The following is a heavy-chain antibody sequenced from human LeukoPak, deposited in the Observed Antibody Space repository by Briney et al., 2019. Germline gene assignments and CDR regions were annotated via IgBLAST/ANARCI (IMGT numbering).Heavy chain of an antibody. J-gene: IGHJ4*02. CDR2: IYHSGST. CDR3: ARQRYIGGSGSYWFDY. D-gene: IGHD3-10*01. Sequence: SETLSLTCAVSVYSISSGYYWGWIRQPPGKGLEWIGSIYHSGSTYYNPSLKSRVTISVDTSKNQFSLKLSSVTAADTAVYYFARQRYIGGSGSYWFDYWGQGTLVTVSS. V-gene: IGHV4-38-2*01. CDR1: VYSISSGYY.